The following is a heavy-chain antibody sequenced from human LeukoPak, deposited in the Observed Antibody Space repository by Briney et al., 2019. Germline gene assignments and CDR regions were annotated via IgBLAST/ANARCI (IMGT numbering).Heavy chain of an antibody. D-gene: IGHD4-17*01. V-gene: IGHV1-2*02. CDR1: GYTFTDYY. CDR3: ARVFGAVHTVTNYDAFEN. J-gene: IGHJ3*02. Sequence: ASMKVSCKASGYTFTDYYMHWIRQAHGQGLEWMGWINPDNGGTNYPLKFEGRVTMTRDTSISTAYMELGRLRSDDTAVYYCARVFGAVHTVTNYDAFENWGQGTMVSVSS. CDR2: INPDNGGT.